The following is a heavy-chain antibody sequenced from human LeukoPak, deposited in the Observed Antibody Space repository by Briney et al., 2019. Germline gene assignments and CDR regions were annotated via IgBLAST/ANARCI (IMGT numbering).Heavy chain of an antibody. D-gene: IGHD6-6*01. Sequence: GGSLRLSRAASEFTFSDFHMNWIRQAPGKGLEWISHISNTGSTIYYADSVKGRFTISRDNAKNSLYLQVKSLRVEDTGVYYCAREGSRSSFYFDYWGQGTLVTVSS. V-gene: IGHV3-11*04. CDR2: ISNTGSTI. J-gene: IGHJ4*02. CDR1: EFTFSDFH. CDR3: AREGSRSSFYFDY.